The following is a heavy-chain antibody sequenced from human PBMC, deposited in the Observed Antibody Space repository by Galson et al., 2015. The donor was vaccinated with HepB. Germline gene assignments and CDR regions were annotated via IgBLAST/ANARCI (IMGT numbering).Heavy chain of an antibody. CDR1: GYTLTSYY. CDR2: INPSGGST. J-gene: IGHJ3*02. D-gene: IGHD4-23*01. Sequence: SVKVSCKASGYTLTSYYMHWVRQAPGQGLEWMGIINPSGGSTSYAQKLQGRVTMTRDTSTSTVYMELSSLRSEDTAVYYCASDYGGYSDAFDIWGQGTMVTVSS. V-gene: IGHV1-46*04. CDR3: ASDYGGYSDAFDI.